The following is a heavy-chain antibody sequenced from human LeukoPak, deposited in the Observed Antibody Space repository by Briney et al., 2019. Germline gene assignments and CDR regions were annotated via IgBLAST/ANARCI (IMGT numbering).Heavy chain of an antibody. CDR1: GFTFSSYG. V-gene: IGHV3-30*18. CDR3: AKDMWEQSAAGAFDY. CDR2: ISYDGSNK. Sequence: PGGSLRLSCAASGFTFSSYGMHWVRQAPGKGLEWVAVISYDGSNKYYADSVKGRFTISRDNSKNTLYLQMNSLRAEDTAVYYCAKDMWEQSAAGAFDYWGQGTLVTVSS. J-gene: IGHJ4*02. D-gene: IGHD1-26*01.